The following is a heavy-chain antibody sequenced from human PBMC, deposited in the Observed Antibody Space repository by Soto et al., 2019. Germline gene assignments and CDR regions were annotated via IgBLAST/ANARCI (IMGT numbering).Heavy chain of an antibody. CDR2: IYWDDDK. Sequence: QITLKESAPTRVKPTQTLTLTCTFSGFSLTSRPMGVGWIRQPPGKALEWLAFIYWDDDKRYSPSLRSRLTTTKDTSGNQVVLTMTNMDPMDTATYYCAHRLSGYNWNGGYFDYWGQGALVTVSS. J-gene: IGHJ4*02. CDR3: AHRLSGYNWNGGYFDY. CDR1: GFSLTSRPMG. V-gene: IGHV2-5*02. D-gene: IGHD1-1*01.